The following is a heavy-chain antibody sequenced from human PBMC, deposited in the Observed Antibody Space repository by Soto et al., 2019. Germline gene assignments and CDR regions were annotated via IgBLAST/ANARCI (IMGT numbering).Heavy chain of an antibody. CDR3: ANLPSWVTRGSNDY. CDR1: GFTFSSYA. J-gene: IGHJ4*02. CDR2: ISGSGGST. D-gene: IGHD7-27*01. Sequence: GGSLRLSCAASGFTFSSYAMSWVRQAPGKGLEWVSAISGSGGSTYYADSVKGRFTISRDNSKNTLYLQMNSLRAEDTAVYYCANLPSWVTRGSNDYWGQGTLVTVSS. V-gene: IGHV3-23*01.